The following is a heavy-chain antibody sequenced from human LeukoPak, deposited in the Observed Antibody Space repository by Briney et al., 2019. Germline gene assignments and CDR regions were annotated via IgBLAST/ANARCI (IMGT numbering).Heavy chain of an antibody. CDR1: GGSFSGYY. Sequence: SETLSLTCAVYGGSFSGYYWSWIRQPPGKGLEWIGEINHSGSTNYNPSLKSRVTISVDTSKNQFSLKLSSVTAADTAVYYCAREPRMVRGVIFPYYYYGMDVWGQGTTVTASS. D-gene: IGHD3-10*01. CDR2: INHSGST. CDR3: AREPRMVRGVIFPYYYYGMDV. V-gene: IGHV4-34*01. J-gene: IGHJ6*02.